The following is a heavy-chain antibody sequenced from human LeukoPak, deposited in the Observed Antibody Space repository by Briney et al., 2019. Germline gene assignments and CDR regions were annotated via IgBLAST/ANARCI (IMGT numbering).Heavy chain of an antibody. CDR1: GSTFSRSA. CDR2: VIPILGTT. J-gene: IGHJ4*02. V-gene: IGHV1-69*05. Sequence: SVKVSCKASGSTFSRSAISCVRQAPGQRLQWMGGVIPILGTTNYAQRFQARVSITTDDSTRPSYMEFRSLRSVDTAVYYCARDDGSATMGFDSWGQGTLVTVSS. D-gene: IGHD1-26*01. CDR3: ARDDGSATMGFDS.